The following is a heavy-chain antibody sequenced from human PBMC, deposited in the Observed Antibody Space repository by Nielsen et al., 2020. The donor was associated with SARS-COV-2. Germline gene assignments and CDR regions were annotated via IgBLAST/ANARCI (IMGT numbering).Heavy chain of an antibody. V-gene: IGHV3-30*03. Sequence: GESLKISCAASGFTFSSYGMHWVRQAPGKGLEWVAVISYDGSNKYYADSVKGRFTISRDESKNTLYLQMNSLRAEDTAVYYCTGGVGRHYFDYWGQGTLVTVSS. D-gene: IGHD3-16*01. J-gene: IGHJ4*02. CDR3: TGGVGRHYFDY. CDR2: ISYDGSNK. CDR1: GFTFSSYG.